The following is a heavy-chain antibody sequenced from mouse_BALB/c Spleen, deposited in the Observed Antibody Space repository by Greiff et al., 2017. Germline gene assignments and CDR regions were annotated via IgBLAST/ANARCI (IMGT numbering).Heavy chain of an antibody. J-gene: IGHJ4*01. D-gene: IGHD1-1*01. CDR1: GYAFTNYL. CDR2: INPGSGGT. Sequence: QVQLKESGAELVRPGTSVKVSCKASGYAFTNYLIEWVKQRPGQGLEWIGVINPGSGGTNYNEKFKGKATLTADKSSSTAYMQISSLTSDDSAVYFCARWNYGYAMDYWGQGTSVTVSS. V-gene: IGHV1-54*01. CDR3: ARWNYGYAMDY.